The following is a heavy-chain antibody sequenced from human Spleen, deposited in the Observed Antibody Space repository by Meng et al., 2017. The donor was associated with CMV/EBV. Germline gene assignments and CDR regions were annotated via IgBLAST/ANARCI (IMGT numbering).Heavy chain of an antibody. Sequence: VSSICGCWNWIRQSPSRGREWRGRTDRRRSRWYKEYAVSVQRRVSINSDTPRNQFSLHLNSVTPEDTAVYYCVRSIDMVGTWGHFDYWGQGTLVTVSS. CDR3: VRSIDMVGTWGHFDY. J-gene: IGHJ4*02. CDR2: TDRRRSRWYK. CDR1: VSSICGC. V-gene: IGHV6-1*01. D-gene: IGHD3-16*01.